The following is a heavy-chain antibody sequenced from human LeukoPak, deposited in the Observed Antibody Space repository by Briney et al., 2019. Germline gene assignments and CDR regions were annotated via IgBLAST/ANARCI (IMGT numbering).Heavy chain of an antibody. CDR1: GFTFDDFG. CDR3: ARWELSGRVMERPSWINH. CDR2: INWNGGGT. V-gene: IGHV3-20*04. J-gene: IGHJ4*02. D-gene: IGHD3-16*02. Sequence: RPGGSLRLSCAASGFTFDDFGMTWVRQAPGKGLEWVSGINWNGGGTGYADSVKGRFTISRDNAKKILYLQMNSLRVEDTAVYYCARWELSGRVMERPSWINHWGQGALVTVSS.